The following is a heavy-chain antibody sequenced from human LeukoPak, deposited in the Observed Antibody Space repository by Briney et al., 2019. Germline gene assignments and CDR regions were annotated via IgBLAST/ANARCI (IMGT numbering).Heavy chain of an antibody. V-gene: IGHV4-4*09. J-gene: IGHJ4*02. CDR1: GVSINSHC. Sequence: SETLSLTCTVSGVSINSHCLNWIRQPPGKGLEWIGYIYGSGRTNYNPSLKSRVTMSVDTSKSQFSLNLNSLTAADTAVYYCVVSPNRDFFDYWGQGPLVTVSS. CDR3: VVSPNRDFFDY. CDR2: IYGSGRT.